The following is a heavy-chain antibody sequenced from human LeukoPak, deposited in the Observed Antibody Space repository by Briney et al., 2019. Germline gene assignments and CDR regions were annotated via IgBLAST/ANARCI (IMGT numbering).Heavy chain of an antibody. V-gene: IGHV3-30*02. CDR3: AKGARFLEWYYYYYYMDV. D-gene: IGHD3-3*01. Sequence: GGSLRLSCAASGFTFSSYGMHWVRQAPGKGLEWVAFIRYDGSNKYYADSVKGRFTIYRDNSKNTLYLQMNSLRAEDTAVYYCAKGARFLEWYYYYYYMDVWGKGTTVTVSS. J-gene: IGHJ6*03. CDR2: IRYDGSNK. CDR1: GFTFSSYG.